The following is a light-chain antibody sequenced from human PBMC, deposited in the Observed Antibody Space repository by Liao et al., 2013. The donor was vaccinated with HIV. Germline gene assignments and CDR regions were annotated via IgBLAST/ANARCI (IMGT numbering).Light chain of an antibody. V-gene: IGLV3-25*03. J-gene: IGLJ2*01. CDR3: QSVDSSGTYVV. CDR2: KDS. CDR1: ALSKQY. Sequence: SYELTQPPSVSVSPGQTARITCSGDALSKQYAHWYQQKPGQAPVMVIYKDSERPSGIPERFSGSSSGTTVTLTISGVQAEDEGDYYCQSVDSSGTYVVFGGGTQLTV.